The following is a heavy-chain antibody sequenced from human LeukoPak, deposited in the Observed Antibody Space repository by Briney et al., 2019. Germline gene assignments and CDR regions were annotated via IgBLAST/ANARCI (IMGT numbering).Heavy chain of an antibody. J-gene: IGHJ4*02. V-gene: IGHV5-51*01. D-gene: IGHD3-10*01. Sequence: GESLKISCKGSGYSYTTYWIAWVRQMPGKGLEWIGIIYPGDSDTRYSPSFQGQVTISADKSISTAFLQWSSLKASDTAMYYCARPDGSGSSVDHFDYWGQGTLVTVSS. CDR2: IYPGDSDT. CDR3: ARPDGSGSSVDHFDY. CDR1: GYSYTTYW.